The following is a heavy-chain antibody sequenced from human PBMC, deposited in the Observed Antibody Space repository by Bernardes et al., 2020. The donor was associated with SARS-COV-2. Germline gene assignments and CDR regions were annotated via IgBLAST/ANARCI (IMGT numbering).Heavy chain of an antibody. D-gene: IGHD6-6*01. V-gene: IGHV1-2*02. J-gene: IGHJ4*02. CDR1: GYTFTGYY. CDR3: AICPYSSSAVDY. Sequence: ASVKVSCKASGYTFTGYYMHWVRQAPGQGLEWMGWINPNSGGTNYAQKFQGRVTMTRDTSISTAYMELSRLRSDDTAVYSCAICPYSSSAVDYWCQGTLVTITS. CDR2: INPNSGGT.